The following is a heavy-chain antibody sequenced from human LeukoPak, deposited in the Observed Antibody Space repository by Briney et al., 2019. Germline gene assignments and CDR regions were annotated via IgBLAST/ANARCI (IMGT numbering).Heavy chain of an antibody. D-gene: IGHD1-26*01. CDR3: TRVGTTWFHS. CDR2: IKSRTESGTT. CDR1: GFTFSDAW. J-gene: IGHJ5*01. V-gene: IGHV3-15*01. Sequence: PGGSLGLSCAASGFTFSDAWMSWVRQAPGKGLEWLGRIKSRTESGTTQYAAPVKGRFTISRDDSKETVYLQMNSLTTEDTAVYYCTRVGTTWFHSWGQGTLVIVSS.